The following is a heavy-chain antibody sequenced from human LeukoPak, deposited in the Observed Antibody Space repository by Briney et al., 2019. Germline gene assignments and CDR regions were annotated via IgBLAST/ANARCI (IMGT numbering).Heavy chain of an antibody. Sequence: GRSLRLSCAASGFAFSTYTMHWVRQAPGKGLVWVSRINTDGSSTSYADSVKGRFTISRDNAKNTLYLQMNSLRAEDTAVYYCARTSFWSGYRPNRYFDYWGQGTLVTVSS. J-gene: IGHJ4*02. CDR2: INTDGSST. V-gene: IGHV3-74*01. D-gene: IGHD3-3*01. CDR1: GFAFSTYT. CDR3: ARTSFWSGYRPNRYFDY.